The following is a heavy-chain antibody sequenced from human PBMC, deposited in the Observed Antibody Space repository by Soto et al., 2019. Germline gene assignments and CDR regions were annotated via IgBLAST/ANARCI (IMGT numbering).Heavy chain of an antibody. D-gene: IGHD6-6*01. CDR3: ARAYSSSNYYYYGMDV. V-gene: IGHV1-69*13. J-gene: IGHJ6*02. CDR1: GGTFSSYA. CDR2: IIPIFGTA. Sequence: SVKVSCKASGGTFSSYAISWVRQAPGQGLEWMGGIIPIFGTANYAQKFQGRVTITADESTSTAYTELSSLRSEDTAVYYCARAYSSSNYYYYGMDVWGQGTTVTVSS.